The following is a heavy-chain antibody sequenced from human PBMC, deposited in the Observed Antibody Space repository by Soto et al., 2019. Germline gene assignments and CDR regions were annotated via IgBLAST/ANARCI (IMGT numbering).Heavy chain of an antibody. V-gene: IGHV3-33*01. CDR2: IWYDGSNK. D-gene: IGHD6-19*01. CDR1: VFTCSSYG. Sequence: WWSLRLSCSASVFTCSSYGMHWFRQAPGKGLEWVAVIWYDGSNKYYADSVKGRFTISRDNSKNTLYLQMNSLRAEDTAVYYCARDSSGPADYWGQGTLVTVSS. J-gene: IGHJ4*02. CDR3: ARDSSGPADY.